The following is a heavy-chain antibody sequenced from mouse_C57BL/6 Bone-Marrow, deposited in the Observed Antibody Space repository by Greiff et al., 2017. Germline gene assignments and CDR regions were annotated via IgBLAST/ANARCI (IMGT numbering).Heavy chain of an antibody. V-gene: IGHV1-64*01. Sequence: VQLQQPGAELVKPGASVKLSCKASGYTFTSYWMHWVKQRPGQGLEWIGMIHPNSGSTNYNEKFKSKATLTVDKSSSTAYMQLSSLTSEDSAVXYCASLYYGYEGFAYWGQGTLVTVSA. CDR3: ASLYYGYEGFAY. CDR2: IHPNSGST. CDR1: GYTFTSYW. J-gene: IGHJ3*01. D-gene: IGHD2-2*01.